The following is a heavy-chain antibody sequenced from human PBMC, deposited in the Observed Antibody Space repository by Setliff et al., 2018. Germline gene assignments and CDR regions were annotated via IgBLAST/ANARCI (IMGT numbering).Heavy chain of an antibody. V-gene: IGHV4-39*07. CDR3: VRGRDSPSSLSGWFDP. J-gene: IGHJ5*02. D-gene: IGHD6-6*01. CDR1: GGSISSRSYY. Sequence: SETLSLTCTVSGGSISSRSYYWGLIRQPPGKGLEWIGSVYYSGYTYYKPSLQSRVSMSVDASKNQFSLKLNSVTAADATVYYCVRGRDSPSSLSGWFDPWGQGTLVTVSS. CDR2: VYYSGYT.